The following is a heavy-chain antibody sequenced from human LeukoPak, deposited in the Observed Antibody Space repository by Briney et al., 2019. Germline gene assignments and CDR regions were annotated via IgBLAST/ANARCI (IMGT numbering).Heavy chain of an antibody. V-gene: IGHV4-59*01. CDR3: ARVSWFPGTSYYYMDV. Sequence: SETLSLTCTVSGGSISRYYWSWIRQPPGKGLEWFGYVYDSGTTNYNPSLKSRVTISVDTSKNQFSLKLSSVTAADTAVYYCARVSWFPGTSYYYMDVWGKGTTVTISS. D-gene: IGHD1-1*01. CDR1: GGSISRYY. J-gene: IGHJ6*03. CDR2: VYDSGTT.